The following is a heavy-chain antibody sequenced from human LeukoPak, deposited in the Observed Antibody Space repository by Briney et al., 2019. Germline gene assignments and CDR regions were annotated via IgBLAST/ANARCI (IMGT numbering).Heavy chain of an antibody. V-gene: IGHV4-39*02. J-gene: IGHJ5*02. CDR2: IYYSGST. CDR1: GGSISSSSYY. Sequence: SETLSLTCTVSGGSISSSSYYWDWIRQPPGKGLEWIGSIYYSGSTYYNPSLKSRVTISVDTSKNQFSLKLSSVTAADTAVYYCAREPSPLRWDKNSRWFDPWGQGTLVTVSS. D-gene: IGHD1-26*01. CDR3: AREPSPLRWDKNSRWFDP.